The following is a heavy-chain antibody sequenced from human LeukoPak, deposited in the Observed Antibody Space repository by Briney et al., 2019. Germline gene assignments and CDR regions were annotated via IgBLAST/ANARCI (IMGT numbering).Heavy chain of an antibody. J-gene: IGHJ4*02. Sequence: PSETLSLTCAVYGESFSAYFWNWIRQAPGKPLEYIGEINHRGSSHYNPSLKTRVTLSVVTSKNQFSLKLTSVTAADTAVYFCARGSSFDGYCSAGACDAGYYDSWGQGTPVTVSS. V-gene: IGHV4-34*01. D-gene: IGHD2-15*01. CDR1: GESFSAYF. CDR2: INHRGSS. CDR3: ARGSSFDGYCSAGACDAGYYDS.